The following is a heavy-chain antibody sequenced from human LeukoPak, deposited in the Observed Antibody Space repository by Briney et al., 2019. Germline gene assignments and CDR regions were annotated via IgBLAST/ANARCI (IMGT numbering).Heavy chain of an antibody. CDR3: AKVSPRYSSSWHHMDV. CDR2: ISGSGGST. V-gene: IGHV3-23*01. J-gene: IGHJ6*03. CDR1: GFTLSSYG. Sequence: GGTLRLSCAASGFTLSSYGMSWIRQAPGEGLEWVSVISGSGGSTYYADSVRGRFTISRDNSKNTLYLQMNSLRAEDTAVYYCAKVSPRYSSSWHHMDVWGKGTTVTIPS. D-gene: IGHD6-13*01.